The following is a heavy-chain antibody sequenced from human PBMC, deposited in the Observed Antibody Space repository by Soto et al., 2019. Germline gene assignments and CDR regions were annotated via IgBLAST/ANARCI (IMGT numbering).Heavy chain of an antibody. D-gene: IGHD3-10*01. V-gene: IGHV4-30-4*01. CDR3: ARTLGSGSYYSFHY. CDR1: GDSISSDYY. CDR2: IYYSGNS. Sequence: PSETLSLTCAVYGDSISSDYYWSWIRQPPGKGLEWIGFIYYSGNSYYTPSLKSRLTISVDTSENQFSLKLSSVTAADTAVYYCARTLGSGSYYSFHYWGQGTLVTVS. J-gene: IGHJ4*02.